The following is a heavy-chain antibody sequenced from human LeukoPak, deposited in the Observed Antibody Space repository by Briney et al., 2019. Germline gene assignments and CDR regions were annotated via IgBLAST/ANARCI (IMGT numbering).Heavy chain of an antibody. CDR3: ATKQWLAPPPDS. J-gene: IGHJ4*02. V-gene: IGHV3-74*01. CDR2: INTDGTVT. CDR1: GFTFSKYW. Sequence: GGTLRLSCAASGFTFSKYWMLWVRQAPGKGLESVSRINTDGTVTTYADSVKGRFTVSRDNADNTMFLQMDSVRDEDTAVYYCATKQWLAPPPDSWGQGTPVTVSS. D-gene: IGHD6-19*01.